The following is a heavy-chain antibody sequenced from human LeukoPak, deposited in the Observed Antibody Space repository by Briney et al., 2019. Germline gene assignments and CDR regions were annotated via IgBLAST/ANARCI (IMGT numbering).Heavy chain of an antibody. D-gene: IGHD6-13*01. CDR1: GYTLTELS. CDR2: FDPEDGET. CDR3: ATPGIAAAGTTYFDY. V-gene: IGHV1-24*01. Sequence: EASVKVSCKVSGYTLTELSMHWVRQAPGKGLEWMGGFDPEDGETIYAQKFQSRVTMTEDTSTDTAYMELSSLRSEDTAVYYCATPGIAAAGTTYFDYWGQGTLVTVSS. J-gene: IGHJ4*02.